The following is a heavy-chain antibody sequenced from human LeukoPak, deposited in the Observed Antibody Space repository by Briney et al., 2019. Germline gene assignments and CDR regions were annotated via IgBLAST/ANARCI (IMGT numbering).Heavy chain of an antibody. Sequence: GRPLRLSCAASGFTFDDYAMHWVRQAPGKGLEWVSGISWNSGSIGYADSVKGRFTISRDNAKNSLYLQMNSLRAEDTALYYCAKDDGGSFDYWGQGTLVTVSS. V-gene: IGHV3-9*01. CDR3: AKDDGGSFDY. J-gene: IGHJ4*02. CDR1: GFTFDDYA. CDR2: ISWNSGSI.